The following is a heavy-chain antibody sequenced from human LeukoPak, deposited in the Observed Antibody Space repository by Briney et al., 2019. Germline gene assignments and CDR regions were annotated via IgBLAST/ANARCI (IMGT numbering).Heavy chain of an antibody. CDR3: ARDYSNYTYYYYYYYMDV. D-gene: IGHD4-11*01. Sequence: TSETLSLTCTVSGDFITGSTYYWGWIRQPPGKGLEWIGSMYYSGSTYSNPSLRSRVTMSADTSKNQFSLNLKSVTAADTAVYYCARDYSNYTYYYYYYYMDVWGKGTTVTVSS. CDR1: GDFITGSTYY. V-gene: IGHV4-39*02. J-gene: IGHJ6*03. CDR2: MYYSGST.